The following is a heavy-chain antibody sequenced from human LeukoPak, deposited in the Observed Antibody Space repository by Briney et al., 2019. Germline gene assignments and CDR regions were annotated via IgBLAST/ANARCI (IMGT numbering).Heavy chain of an antibody. CDR3: AKAGLYGGSYYLQLAY. J-gene: IGHJ4*02. CDR1: GFTFSTYA. CDR2: VTDSGGGT. Sequence: PGGSLRLSCAASGFTFSTYAMSWVRQAPGKGLEWVSGVTDSGGGTYYADSVKGRFTISRDNSKNTLYLQMNSLRVEDTAVYYCAKAGLYGGSYYLQLAYWGQGTLVTVSS. D-gene: IGHD1-26*01. V-gene: IGHV3-23*01.